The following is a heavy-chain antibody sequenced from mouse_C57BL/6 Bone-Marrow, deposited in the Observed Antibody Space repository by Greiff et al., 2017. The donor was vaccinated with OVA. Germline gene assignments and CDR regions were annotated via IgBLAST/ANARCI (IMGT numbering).Heavy chain of an antibody. D-gene: IGHD4-1*01. V-gene: IGHV1-82*01. CDR2: IYPGDGDT. J-gene: IGHJ2*01. CDR3: AREGLTGFDD. Sequence: VKVVESGPELVKPGASVKISCKASGYAFSSSWMNWVKQRPGKGLEWIGRIYPGDGDTNYNGKFKGKATLTADKSSSTAYMQLSSLTSEDSAVYFCAREGLTGFDDWGQGTTLTVSS. CDR1: GYAFSSSW.